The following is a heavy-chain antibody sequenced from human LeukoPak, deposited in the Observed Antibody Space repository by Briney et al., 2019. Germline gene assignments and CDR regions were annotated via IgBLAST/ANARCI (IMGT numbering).Heavy chain of an antibody. V-gene: IGHV3-7*01. CDR1: GFSFNTYW. D-gene: IGHD3-16*01. CDR3: ARGGSYCDY. Sequence: PGGSLRLSCTASGFSFNTYWMTWVRQSPRKGLECMANISPDGRERYYLDSVKGRFTVSRDNTKNSLYLQMNSLRAEDTAVYYCARGGSYCDYWGQGTLVTVSS. CDR2: ISPDGRER. J-gene: IGHJ4*02.